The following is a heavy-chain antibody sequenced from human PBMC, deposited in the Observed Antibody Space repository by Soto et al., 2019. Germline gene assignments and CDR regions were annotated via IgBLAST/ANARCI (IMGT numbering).Heavy chain of an antibody. Sequence: PSETLSLTYIVSGVFISSSSYFWGWIRQPPGKGLEWIGSIYYSGSTYYNPSLKSRVTVSVDTSKNQFSLKLSSVNAADTAVYYCARHPSDFWFDPWGQGTLVTVS. CDR1: GVFISSSSYF. J-gene: IGHJ5*02. CDR3: ARHPSDFWFDP. CDR2: IYYSGST. V-gene: IGHV4-39*01. D-gene: IGHD2-21*02.